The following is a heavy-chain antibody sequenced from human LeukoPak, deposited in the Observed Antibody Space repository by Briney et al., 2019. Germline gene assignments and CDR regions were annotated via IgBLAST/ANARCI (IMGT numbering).Heavy chain of an antibody. CDR2: IYYSGST. V-gene: IGHV4-59*12. J-gene: IGHJ4*02. Sequence: PSETLSHTCTVSGGSISSYYWTWIRQPPGKGLEWIGYIYYSGSTNYNPSLKSRVTISVDTSKNQFSLKMRSVTAADTAVYYCARDFRWGQGTLVTVSS. CDR1: GGSISSYY. CDR3: ARDFR.